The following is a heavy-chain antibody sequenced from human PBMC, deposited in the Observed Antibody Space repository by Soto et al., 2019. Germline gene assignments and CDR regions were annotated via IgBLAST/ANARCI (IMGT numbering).Heavy chain of an antibody. CDR1: GGTFSSYA. CDR2: MNPNSGNT. Sequence: ASVKVSCKASGGTFSSYAISWVLQATGQGLDWMGLMNPNSGNTGYAQKFQGRVTMTRNTSISTAYMELSSLRSEDTAVYYCARSRYKYYYDSSGYYSVGMDVWGQGTTVTVSS. D-gene: IGHD3-22*01. V-gene: IGHV1-8*02. J-gene: IGHJ6*02. CDR3: ARSRYKYYYDSSGYYSVGMDV.